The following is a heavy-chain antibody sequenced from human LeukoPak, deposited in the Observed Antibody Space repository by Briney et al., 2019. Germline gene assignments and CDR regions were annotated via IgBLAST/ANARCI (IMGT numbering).Heavy chain of an antibody. CDR3: ARCGGDCSWDAFDI. CDR2: ISVYNGDT. V-gene: IGHV1-18*01. J-gene: IGHJ3*02. D-gene: IGHD2-21*01. CDR1: GGTFSSYA. Sequence: ASVTVSCKASGGTFSSYAISWVRQAPGQGLEWMGWISVYNGDTKYAQNLQGRVTLTTDTSTSTAYMELRSLRSDDTAVYYCARCGGDCSWDAFDIWGQGTMVTVSS.